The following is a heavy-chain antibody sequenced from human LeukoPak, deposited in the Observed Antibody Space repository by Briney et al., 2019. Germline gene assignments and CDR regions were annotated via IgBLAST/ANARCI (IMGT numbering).Heavy chain of an antibody. J-gene: IGHJ4*02. V-gene: IGHV3-48*03. Sequence: PGGSLRLSCAASGFTFSSYEMNWVRQAPGKGLEWVSYISGSGSTIYYADSVKGRFTISRDNAKNSLYLQMNSLRAEDTALYYCARDGSGYDYPHYDYWGQGTLVTVSS. D-gene: IGHD5-12*01. CDR2: ISGSGSTI. CDR3: ARDGSGYDYPHYDY. CDR1: GFTFSSYE.